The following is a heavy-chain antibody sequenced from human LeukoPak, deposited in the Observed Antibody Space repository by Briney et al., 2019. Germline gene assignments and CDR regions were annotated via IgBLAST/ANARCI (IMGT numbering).Heavy chain of an antibody. Sequence: GGSLRLSCAASGFIFSSYSMNWVRQAPGKGLEWVSSISSSSNYIYYADSVRGRFSISRDNAKNSLYLQMNSLRAEDTAVYYCAKDAMAYYYFDYWGQGTLVTVSS. CDR2: ISSSSNYI. J-gene: IGHJ4*02. D-gene: IGHD5-18*01. CDR1: GFIFSSYS. V-gene: IGHV3-21*04. CDR3: AKDAMAYYYFDY.